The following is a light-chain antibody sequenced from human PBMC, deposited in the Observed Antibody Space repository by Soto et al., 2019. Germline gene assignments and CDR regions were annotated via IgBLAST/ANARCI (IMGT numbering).Light chain of an antibody. Sequence: DIQMTQSPSTLSASVGDRVTITCRASQTISNWLAWYQQKPGKAPKLLIYDASSLEGGVPSRFSGSGSGTAFTLPRSSLQPDGFATYYFQQDYSYWTFGQGTKVEIK. CDR2: DAS. CDR3: QQDYSYWT. V-gene: IGKV1-5*01. J-gene: IGKJ1*01. CDR1: QTISNW.